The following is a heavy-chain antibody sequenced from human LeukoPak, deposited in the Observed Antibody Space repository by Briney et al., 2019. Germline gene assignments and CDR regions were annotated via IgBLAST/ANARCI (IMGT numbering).Heavy chain of an antibody. D-gene: IGHD4-17*01. V-gene: IGHV3-48*03. J-gene: IGHJ4*02. CDR3: ARGGGGTYGDYFDN. Sequence: GGSLRLSCAASGFTFSSYEMNWVRQAPGKGLEWVSYISSSGSTIYYADSVKGRFSISRDNAKNSLYLQMNSLRAEDTALYFWARGGGGTYGDYFDNWGQGTLVTVSS. CDR2: ISSSGSTI. CDR1: GFTFSSYE.